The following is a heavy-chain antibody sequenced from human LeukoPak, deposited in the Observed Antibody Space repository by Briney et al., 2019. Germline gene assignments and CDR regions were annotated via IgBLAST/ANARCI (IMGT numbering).Heavy chain of an antibody. CDR1: GYSISSGYY. CDR3: ARGSLIRYFDWLESPDAFDI. V-gene: IGHV4-38-2*02. Sequence: SETLSLTCTVSGYSISSGYYWGWIRQPPGKGLEWIGSIYHSGSTYYNPSLKNRVTISVDTSKNQFSLKLSSVTAADTAVYYCARGSLIRYFDWLESPDAFDIWGQGTMVTVSS. J-gene: IGHJ3*02. CDR2: IYHSGST. D-gene: IGHD3-9*01.